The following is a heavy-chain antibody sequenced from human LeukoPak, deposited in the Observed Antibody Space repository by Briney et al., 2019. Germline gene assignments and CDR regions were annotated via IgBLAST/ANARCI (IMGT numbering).Heavy chain of an antibody. CDR2: INPSDGST. CDR1: GYTFTSHY. D-gene: IGHD6-19*01. J-gene: IGHJ4*02. V-gene: IGHV1-46*01. Sequence: ASVKVSCKASGYTFTSHYIHWVRQAPGQGLEWMGIINPSDGSTNYAQRFQGRVTVSRDTSTSIVYMELYSLRSEDTAVYYCARDDRIAVAGPYFFDYWGQGTLVTVSS. CDR3: ARDDRIAVAGPYFFDY.